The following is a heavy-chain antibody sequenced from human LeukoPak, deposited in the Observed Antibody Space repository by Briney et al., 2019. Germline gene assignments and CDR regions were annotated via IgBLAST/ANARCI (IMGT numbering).Heavy chain of an antibody. D-gene: IGHD3-10*01. J-gene: IGHJ4*02. CDR1: GFTFSDYY. Sequence: GGSLRLSCAASGFTFSDYYMSWIRQAPGKGLEWVSVIYSGGSTYYADSVKGRFTISRDNSKNTLYLQMNSLRAEDTAVYYCARVFMVRGVMGHWGQGTLVTVSS. CDR2: IYSGGST. CDR3: ARVFMVRGVMGH. V-gene: IGHV3-53*01.